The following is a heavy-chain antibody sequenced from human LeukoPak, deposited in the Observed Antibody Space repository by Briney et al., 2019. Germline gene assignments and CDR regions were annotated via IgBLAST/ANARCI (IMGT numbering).Heavy chain of an antibody. Sequence: GGSLRLSCAASGFPFSSYGMHWVRQAPGKGLEWVARLVYDERNDYANSVKGRFTISRDNSKNMLYLQMDNLRVDDTAVYYCARDLSAAYDFWGQGILVTVSS. CDR1: GFPFSSYG. D-gene: IGHD2-21*01. J-gene: IGHJ4*02. CDR2: LVYDERN. CDR3: ARDLSAAYDF. V-gene: IGHV3-33*01.